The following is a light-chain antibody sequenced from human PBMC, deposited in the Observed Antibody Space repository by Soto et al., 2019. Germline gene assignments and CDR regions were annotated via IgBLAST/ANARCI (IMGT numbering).Light chain of an antibody. V-gene: IGKV3-20*01. CDR1: QSVSSN. CDR3: QQCGSSPLT. J-gene: IGKJ4*01. Sequence: ERVMTQSPATLSVSPWERATLSCRASQSVSSNLAWYQQKPGQAPRLLIYGASSRATGIPDRFSGSGSGTDFTLTISRLEPEDFAVYYCQQCGSSPLTFGGGTKVDIK. CDR2: GAS.